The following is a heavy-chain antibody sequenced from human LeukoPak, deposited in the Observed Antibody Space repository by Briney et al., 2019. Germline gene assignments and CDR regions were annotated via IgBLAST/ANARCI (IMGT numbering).Heavy chain of an antibody. CDR3: ARVGAATFYWYYMDV. CDR1: GFTFSSYS. D-gene: IGHD2-15*01. V-gene: IGHV3-48*01. CDR2: ISSSSSTI. J-gene: IGHJ6*03. Sequence: PGGSLRLSCAASGFTFSSYSMNWVRQAPGKGLEWVSYISSSSSTIYYADSVKGRFTISRDNAKNSLYLQINSLRVGDTAVYFCARVGAATFYWYYMDVWGKGTTVTVSS.